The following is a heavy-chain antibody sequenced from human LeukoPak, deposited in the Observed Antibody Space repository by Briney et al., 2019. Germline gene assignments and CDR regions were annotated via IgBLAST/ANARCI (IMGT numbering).Heavy chain of an antibody. CDR2: MNPNSGNT. J-gene: IGHJ4*02. D-gene: IGHD3-22*01. CDR3: ARGPGDYYDSSGPRGDY. CDR1: GYTFTSYD. Sequence: ASVKVSCKASGYTFTSYDINWVRQATGQGLEWMGWMNPNSGNTGYAQKFQGRVTITRNTSISTAYMELSSLRSEDMAVYYCARGPGDYYDSSGPRGDYWGQGTLVTVSS. V-gene: IGHV1-8*03.